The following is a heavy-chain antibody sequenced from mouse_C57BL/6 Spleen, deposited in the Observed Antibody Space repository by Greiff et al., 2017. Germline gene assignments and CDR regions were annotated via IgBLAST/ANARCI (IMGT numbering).Heavy chain of an antibody. CDR2: ISNGGGST. V-gene: IGHV5-12*01. CDR3: ARHSGSYWYFDV. Sequence: EVLLVESGGGLVQPVGSLKLSCAASGFTFSDSYMYWVRQTPAKRLEWVAYISNGGGSTYYPDTVKGRFTISRDNATNTLYLQMSRLKSEDTAMYYCARHSGSYWYFDVWGTETTVTVSS. D-gene: IGHD1-1*01. CDR1: GFTFSDSY. J-gene: IGHJ1*03.